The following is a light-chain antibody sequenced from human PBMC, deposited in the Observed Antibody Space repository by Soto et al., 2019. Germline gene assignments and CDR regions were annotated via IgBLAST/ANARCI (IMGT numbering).Light chain of an antibody. CDR2: WAS. V-gene: IGKV4-1*01. CDR3: LHYYNMYT. Sequence: DIVLTQSTDSLGVSLGERATIKCRSSQNVLYSSNNKNYLAWYQQKPGQPPKLLFYWASTRESGVPDRFSGSGSGTDFTLTISSLQAEDVAVYYCLHYYNMYTFGQGTKLEIK. CDR1: QNVLYSSNNKNY. J-gene: IGKJ2*01.